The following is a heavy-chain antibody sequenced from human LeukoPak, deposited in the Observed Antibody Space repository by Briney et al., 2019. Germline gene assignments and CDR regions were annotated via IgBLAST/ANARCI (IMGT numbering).Heavy chain of an antibody. D-gene: IGHD3-10*01. J-gene: IGHJ5*02. CDR1: GGSFSGYY. V-gene: IGHV4-34*01. CDR3: ARGLGDPSDGSGSSWFDP. CDR2: INHSGST. Sequence: PSETLSLTCAVYGGSFSGYYWSWIRQPPGKGLEWIGEINHSGSTNYNPSLKSRVTISVDTSKNQFSLKLSSVTAADTAVYYCARGLGDPSDGSGSSWFDPWGQGTLVTVSS.